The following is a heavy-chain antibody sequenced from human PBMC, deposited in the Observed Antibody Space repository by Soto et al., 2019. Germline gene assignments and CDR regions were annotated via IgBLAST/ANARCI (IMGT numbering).Heavy chain of an antibody. J-gene: IGHJ4*02. D-gene: IGHD3-10*01. Sequence: QVQLQESGPGLVKPSQTLSLTCTVSGGSISSGDYYWSWIRQPPGKGLEWIGYIYYSGSTYYNPSLQRPVTLSVDTSKNQFSPKLSSVTAADPAVYYWARGLWFGGGDYFDYWGQGTLVTVSS. CDR2: IYYSGST. V-gene: IGHV4-30-4*01. CDR1: GGSISSGDYY. CDR3: ARGLWFGGGDYFDY.